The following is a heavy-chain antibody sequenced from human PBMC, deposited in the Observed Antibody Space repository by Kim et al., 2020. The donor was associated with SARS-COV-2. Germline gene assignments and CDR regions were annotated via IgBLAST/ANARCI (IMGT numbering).Heavy chain of an antibody. CDR2: ILYDGSNK. CDR1: GFTFSSYG. V-gene: IGHV3-33*01. D-gene: IGHD6-6*01. Sequence: GGSLRLSCAASGFTFSSYGMHWVRQAPGKGLEWVAVILYDGSNKYYADSVKGRFTISRDNSKNTLYLQMNSLRAEDTAVYYCARSNIAARLDDYYYMDVWGKGTTVTVSS. CDR3: ARSNIAARLDDYYYMDV. J-gene: IGHJ6*03.